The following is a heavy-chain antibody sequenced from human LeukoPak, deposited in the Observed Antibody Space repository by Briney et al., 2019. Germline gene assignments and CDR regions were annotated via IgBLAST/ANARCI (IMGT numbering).Heavy chain of an antibody. D-gene: IGHD6-6*01. CDR3: AKRGPIYSSSPGNYFDY. CDR2: ISGSDDGT. J-gene: IGHJ4*02. Sequence: GGSLRLSCAASGFTFSSCGMTWVRQAPGKGLEWVSSISGSDDGTYYADSVKGRFTISRDNSKNTLYLQMNSLRAEDTAVYYCAKRGPIYSSSPGNYFDYWGQGTLVTVSS. CDR1: GFTFSSCG. V-gene: IGHV3-23*01.